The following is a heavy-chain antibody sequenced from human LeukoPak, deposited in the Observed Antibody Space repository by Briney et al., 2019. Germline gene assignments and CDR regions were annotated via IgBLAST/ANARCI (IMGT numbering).Heavy chain of an antibody. CDR3: SGYCSLADFFHY. V-gene: IGHV3-49*03. D-gene: IGHD2-21*01. Sequence: GGSLRLSCTASGFTFRDYALTWFRQAPGKGLEWVGFIRSKTYDGTAEYAASVKGRFTISRDDSKSTAYLEMNSLKPEDTAVYYCSGYCSLADFFHYWGQGTLVTVSS. CDR2: IRSKTYDGTA. CDR1: GFTFRDYA. J-gene: IGHJ4*02.